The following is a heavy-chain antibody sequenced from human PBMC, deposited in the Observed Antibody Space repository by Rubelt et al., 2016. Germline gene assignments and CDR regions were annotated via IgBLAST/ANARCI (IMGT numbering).Heavy chain of an antibody. CDR3: AREVPVDGTAFDP. J-gene: IGHJ5*02. V-gene: IGHV4-59*01. CDR1: GASIRSYY. CDR2: FYHTGST. Sequence: QVQLQESGPGLVKPSETLSLTCTVSGASIRSYYWSWIRQPPGKGLEWIASFYHTGSTTSNPSLKSRVTLSVDTSKNQFSLKVRAVTAADTAVYYCAREVPVDGTAFDPWGQGTLVTVSS. D-gene: IGHD6-19*01.